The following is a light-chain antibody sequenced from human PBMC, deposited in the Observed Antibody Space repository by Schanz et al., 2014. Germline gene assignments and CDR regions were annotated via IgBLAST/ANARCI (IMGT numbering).Light chain of an antibody. CDR2: GAS. Sequence: EIVLTQSPGTLSLSPGERASLSCRASQSVSSHYIAWYQQRPGQAPRLLIYGASSRATGIPDRFSGSGSGTDFTLTISRLEPEDFAVYYCQQYGSSPRTFGQGTRVEIK. J-gene: IGKJ1*01. V-gene: IGKV3-20*01. CDR3: QQYGSSPRT. CDR1: QSVSSHY.